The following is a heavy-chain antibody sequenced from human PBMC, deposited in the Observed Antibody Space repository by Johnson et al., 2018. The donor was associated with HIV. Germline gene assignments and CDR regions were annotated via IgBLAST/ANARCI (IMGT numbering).Heavy chain of an antibody. Sequence: QVQLVESGGGVVQPGRSLRLSCAASGFTFSSYAMHWVRQAPGKGLEWVAVISYDGSNKYYADSVKGRFTISRDNSKNTLYLQMNRLRAEHTAVYYCTRERRAGVKGAFDIWGQGTMVTVSS. D-gene: IGHD2-21*01. CDR2: ISYDGSNK. CDR3: TRERRAGVKGAFDI. CDR1: GFTFSSYA. J-gene: IGHJ3*02. V-gene: IGHV3-30*04.